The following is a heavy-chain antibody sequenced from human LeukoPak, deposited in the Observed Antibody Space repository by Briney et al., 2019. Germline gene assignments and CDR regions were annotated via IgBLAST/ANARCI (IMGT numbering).Heavy chain of an antibody. V-gene: IGHV1-8*01. CDR3: VRTPPNWGFDY. CDR1: GYTFTTHD. Sequence: GASVKVSCRASGYTFTTHDINWVRQATGQGLEWMGWMSPSSGDTGYAQKFQGRVTMTSDSSISTAFMELSSLRFEDTAIYYCVRTPPNWGFDYWGQGTLVTVSS. D-gene: IGHD7-27*01. J-gene: IGHJ4*02. CDR2: MSPSSGDT.